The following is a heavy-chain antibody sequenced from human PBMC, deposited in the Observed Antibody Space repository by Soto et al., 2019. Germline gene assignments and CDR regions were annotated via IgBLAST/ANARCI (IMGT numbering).Heavy chain of an antibody. CDR2: ISSSSAYI. J-gene: IGHJ4*02. CDR3: ASGGDYFDD. Sequence: GSLRLSCAASGLTINIYSMNWVRQAPGKGLEWVSSISSSSAYIYYSDSVKGRFTISRDNAKRSLYLEMNSLRAEDTAVYYCASGGDYFDDWGPGTLVTVSS. V-gene: IGHV3-21*01. CDR1: GLTINIYS.